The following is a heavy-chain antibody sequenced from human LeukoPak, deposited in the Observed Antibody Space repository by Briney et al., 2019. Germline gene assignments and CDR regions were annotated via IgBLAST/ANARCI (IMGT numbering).Heavy chain of an antibody. J-gene: IGHJ4*02. V-gene: IGHV3-30*02. CDR2: IRYDGSNK. Sequence: GGSLRLSCAASGFTFSSYAMSWVRQAPGKGLEWVAFIRYDGSNKYYADSVKGRFTISRDNSKNTLYLQMNSLRAEDTAVYYCAKDRVAAAGTPHLFDYWGQGTLVTVSS. CDR1: GFTFSSYA. D-gene: IGHD6-13*01. CDR3: AKDRVAAAGTPHLFDY.